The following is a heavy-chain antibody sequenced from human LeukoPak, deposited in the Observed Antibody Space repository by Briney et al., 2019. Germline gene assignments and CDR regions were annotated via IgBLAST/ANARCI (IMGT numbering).Heavy chain of an antibody. J-gene: IGHJ5*02. CDR3: ARGPSKVTARWYNWFDP. D-gene: IGHD4-17*01. CDR1: GYTFTSYD. Sequence: ASVKVSCKASGYTFTSYDINWVRQATGQELEWMGWMNPNSGKTGYAQKFQGRVTMTRNTSISTAYMELSSLRSEDTAVYYCARGPSKVTARWYNWFDPWGQGTLVTVSS. V-gene: IGHV1-8*01. CDR2: MNPNSGKT.